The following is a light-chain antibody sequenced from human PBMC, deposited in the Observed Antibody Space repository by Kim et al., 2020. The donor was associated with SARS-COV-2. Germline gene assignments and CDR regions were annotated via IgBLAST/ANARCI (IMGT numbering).Light chain of an antibody. V-gene: IGLV1-47*01. CDR3: ASWDDSLTPLYV. Sequence: QSVLTQPPSASGTPGQTVIISCSGNNSNIGSHYVYWYQQFPGTAPRLLISRNNLRPSGVPDRFSGSKSGTSASLTISGLRSEHEADYHCASWDDSLTPLYVFATGTKVTVL. CDR1: NSNIGSHY. CDR2: RNN. J-gene: IGLJ1*01.